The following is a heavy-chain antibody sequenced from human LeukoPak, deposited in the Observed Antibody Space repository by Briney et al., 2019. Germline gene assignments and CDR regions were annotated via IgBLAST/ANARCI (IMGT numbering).Heavy chain of an antibody. V-gene: IGHV3-33*01. CDR1: GFTFSGYG. Sequence: GGSLRLSCAASGFTFSGYGMHWVRQAPGKGLEWVAVIWYDGSNKYYADSVKGRFTISRDNSKNTLYLQMNSLRAEDTAVYYCARDSDWGSSSWYDYWGQGTLVTVSS. CDR2: IWYDGSNK. J-gene: IGHJ4*02. CDR3: ARDSDWGSSSWYDY. D-gene: IGHD6-13*01.